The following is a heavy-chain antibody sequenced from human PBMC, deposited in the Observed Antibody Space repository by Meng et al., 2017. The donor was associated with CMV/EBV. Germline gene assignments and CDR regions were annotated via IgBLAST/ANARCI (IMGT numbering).Heavy chain of an antibody. J-gene: IGHJ4*02. CDR3: ARGRLGGPFDY. CDR1: GFTFSSYW. V-gene: IGHV3-74*01. Sequence: GGSLRLSCAASGFTFSSYWMHWVRQAPGKGLVWVSRINSDGSSTSYADSVKGRFTISRDNAKNTLYLQMNSLRAEDTAVYYCARGRLGGPFDYWGQGTLVTVSS. D-gene: IGHD1-26*01. CDR2: INSDGSST.